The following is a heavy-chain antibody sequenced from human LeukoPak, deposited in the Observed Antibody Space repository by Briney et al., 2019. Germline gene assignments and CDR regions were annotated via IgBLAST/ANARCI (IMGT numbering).Heavy chain of an antibody. CDR1: RYTFTSYY. Sequence: GASVTVSCKASRYTFTSYYMHWVRQAPGQGLEWMGIINPSGGSTSYAQKFQGRVTMTRDTSTSTVYMELSSLRSEDTAVYYCARDFSGKAANNWFDPWGQGTLITVSS. CDR2: INPSGGST. V-gene: IGHV1-46*01. CDR3: ARDFSGKAANNWFDP. D-gene: IGHD2-15*01. J-gene: IGHJ5*02.